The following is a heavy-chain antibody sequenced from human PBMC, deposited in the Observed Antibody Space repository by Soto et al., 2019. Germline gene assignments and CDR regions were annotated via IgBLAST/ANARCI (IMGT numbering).Heavy chain of an antibody. J-gene: IGHJ5*02. CDR1: GGSISSYY. Sequence: SETLSLTCTVSGGSISSYYWSWIRQPAGKGLEWIGRIYTSGSTNYNPSLKSRVTMSVDTSKNQFSLKLSSVTAADTAVYYCARDIAAAGRSRWFDPWGQGTMVTVYS. CDR2: IYTSGST. V-gene: IGHV4-4*07. CDR3: ARDIAAAGRSRWFDP. D-gene: IGHD6-13*01.